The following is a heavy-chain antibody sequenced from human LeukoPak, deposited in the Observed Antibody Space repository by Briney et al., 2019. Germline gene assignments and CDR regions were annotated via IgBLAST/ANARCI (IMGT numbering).Heavy chain of an antibody. J-gene: IGHJ1*01. CDR3: ARVLGYCSGGGCSEYFQH. CDR2: IYYSGST. D-gene: IGHD2-15*01. Sequence: TPSETLSLTCTVSGGSISGYYWSWIRQPPGKGLEWIGYIYYSGSTNYNPSLRSRVTISVDTSKNQFSLKLSSVTAADTAVYYCARVLGYCSGGGCSEYFQHWGQGTLVTVSS. V-gene: IGHV4-59*01. CDR1: GGSISGYY.